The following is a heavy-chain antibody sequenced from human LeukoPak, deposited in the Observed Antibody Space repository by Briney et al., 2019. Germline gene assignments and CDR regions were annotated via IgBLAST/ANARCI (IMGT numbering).Heavy chain of an antibody. D-gene: IGHD1-26*01. CDR3: ARGQARSYKYYYGMDV. V-gene: IGHV1-8*01. Sequence: ASVKVSCKASGYTFTSYDINWVRQATGQGLEWMGWMNPNSGNTGYAQKFQGRATMTRNTSISTAYMELSSLRSEDTAVYYCARGQARSYKYYYGMDVWGQGATVTVSS. J-gene: IGHJ6*02. CDR1: GYTFTSYD. CDR2: MNPNSGNT.